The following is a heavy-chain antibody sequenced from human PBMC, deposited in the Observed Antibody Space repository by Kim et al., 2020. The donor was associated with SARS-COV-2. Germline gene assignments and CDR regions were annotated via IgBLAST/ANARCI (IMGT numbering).Heavy chain of an antibody. CDR2: ITSSSSYT. D-gene: IGHD5-18*01. V-gene: IGHV3-11*05. CDR1: GFTFSDYY. J-gene: IGHJ4*02. CDR3: ARDHATSTDEYSYGYRY. Sequence: GGSLRLSCAASGFTFSDYYMSWIRQAPGKGLEWVSYITSSSSYTNYADSVKGRFTISRDNAKNSLYLQMNSLRAEDTAVYYCARDHATSTDEYSYGYRYWGKGTLVTVSS.